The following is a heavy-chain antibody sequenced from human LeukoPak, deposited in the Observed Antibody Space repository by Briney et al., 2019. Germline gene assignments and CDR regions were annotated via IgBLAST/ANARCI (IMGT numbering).Heavy chain of an antibody. J-gene: IGHJ4*02. CDR1: SGSISNGGYY. CDR2: IYYSGTS. V-gene: IGHV4-39*07. Sequence: PSETLSLTCTVSSGSISNGGYYWVWIRQPPGKGLEWIGSIYYSGTSYYNPSLTSRVTISVDTSNNQFSLKLSSVTAADTAVYYCARAVMVAVAGGRFHYWGQGTLVTASS. D-gene: IGHD6-19*01. CDR3: ARAVMVAVAGGRFHY.